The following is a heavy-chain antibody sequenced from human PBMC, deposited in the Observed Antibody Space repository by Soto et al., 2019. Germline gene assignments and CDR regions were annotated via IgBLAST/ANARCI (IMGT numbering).Heavy chain of an antibody. D-gene: IGHD2-15*01. CDR2: IIPIFGTA. CDR3: ARALGYCSGGSCSDRDWFDP. J-gene: IGHJ5*02. V-gene: IGHV1-69*06. Sequence: GASVKVSCKASGVTFSSYAISWVRQAPGRGLEWMGGIIPIFGTANYAQKFQGRVTITADKSTSTAYMELSSLRSEDTAVYYCARALGYCSGGSCSDRDWFDPWGQGTLVTVSS. CDR1: GVTFSSYA.